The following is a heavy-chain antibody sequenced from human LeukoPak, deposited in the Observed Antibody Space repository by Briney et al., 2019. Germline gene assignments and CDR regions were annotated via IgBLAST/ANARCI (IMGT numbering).Heavy chain of an antibody. CDR3: ARVPSSSWYNWFDP. D-gene: IGHD6-13*01. J-gene: IGHJ5*02. CDR2: IKQDGSEK. CDR1: GFTFSSYW. V-gene: IGHV3-7*01. Sequence: GGSLRLSCAASGFTFSSYWMSWVRQAPGKGLEWVANIKQDGSEKYYVDSVKGRFTISRDNAKNSLYLQMNSLRAEDTAVYYCARVPSSSWYNWFDPWGQGTLVTVSS.